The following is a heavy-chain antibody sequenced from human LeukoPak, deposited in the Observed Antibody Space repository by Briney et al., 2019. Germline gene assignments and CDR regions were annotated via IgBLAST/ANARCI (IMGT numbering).Heavy chain of an antibody. Sequence: SETLSLTCAVSGGSISSSNWWSWVRPPPGKGREWIGEIYHSGSTNYNPSLKSRVTISVDKSKNQFSLKLSSVTAADTAVYYCASPRYGDYYFDYWGQGTLVTVSS. V-gene: IGHV4-4*02. CDR1: GGSISSSNW. J-gene: IGHJ4*02. D-gene: IGHD4-17*01. CDR3: ASPRYGDYYFDY. CDR2: IYHSGST.